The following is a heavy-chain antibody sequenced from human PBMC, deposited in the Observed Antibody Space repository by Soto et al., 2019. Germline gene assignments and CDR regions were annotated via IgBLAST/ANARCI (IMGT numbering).Heavy chain of an antibody. J-gene: IGHJ6*02. Sequence: QVQLVESGGGVVQPGRSLRLSCAASGFTFSSYGMHWVRQAPGKGLEWVAVIWYDGSNKYYADSVKGRFTISRDNSKNTLYLQMNSLRAEDTAVYYCTRRGYSYDIRLGGYYYYGMDVWGQGTTVTVSS. V-gene: IGHV3-33*01. D-gene: IGHD5-18*01. CDR3: TRRGYSYDIRLGGYYYYGMDV. CDR1: GFTFSSYG. CDR2: IWYDGSNK.